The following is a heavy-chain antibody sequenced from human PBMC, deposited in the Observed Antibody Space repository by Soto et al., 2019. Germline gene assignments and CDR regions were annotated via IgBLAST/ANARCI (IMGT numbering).Heavy chain of an antibody. CDR2: ISYDGSNK. V-gene: IGHV3-30*18. CDR1: GFTFSSYG. J-gene: IGHJ4*02. D-gene: IGHD3-16*01. Sequence: QVQLVESGGGVVQPGRSLRLSCAASGFTFSSYGMHWVRQAPGKGLEWVAVISYDGSNKYYADSVKGRFTISRDNSKNTLYLQMNSLRAEDTAVYYCVKAKCLSKYYFDYWGQGTLVTVSS. CDR3: VKAKCLSKYYFDY.